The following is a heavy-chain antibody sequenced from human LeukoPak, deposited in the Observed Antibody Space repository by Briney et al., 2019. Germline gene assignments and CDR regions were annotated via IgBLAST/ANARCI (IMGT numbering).Heavy chain of an antibody. V-gene: IGHV4-34*10. D-gene: IGHD4-17*01. CDR1: GGSFSGYY. CDR3: ARDPTKGTVTIHFDL. J-gene: IGHJ4*02. Sequence: SETLSLTCAVYGGSFSGYYWGWIRQSPEKGLQWIGSIYHRGSTHYNPSLQSRVTISIDTSRNKFYLNLRSVTAADTAKYYCARDPTKGTVTIHFDLWGQGTLVTVSS. CDR2: IYHRGST.